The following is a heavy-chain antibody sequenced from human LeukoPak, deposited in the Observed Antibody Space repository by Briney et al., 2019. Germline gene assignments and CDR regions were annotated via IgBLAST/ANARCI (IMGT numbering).Heavy chain of an antibody. CDR2: IYYSGST. Sequence: PSQTLSLTCTVSGGSISSGDYYWGWIRQPPGTGLEWIGYIYYSGSTYYNPSLKSRVTISVDTSKNQFSLKLSSVTAADTAGYYCARDDVVYYYGMDVWGQGTTVTVSS. CDR3: ARDDVVYYYGMDV. J-gene: IGHJ6*02. CDR1: GGSISSGDYY. V-gene: IGHV4-30-4*01.